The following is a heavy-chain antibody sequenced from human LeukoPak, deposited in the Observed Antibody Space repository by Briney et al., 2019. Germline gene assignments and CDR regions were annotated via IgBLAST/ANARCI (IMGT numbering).Heavy chain of an antibody. CDR2: IIPIFGTA. J-gene: IGHJ4*02. V-gene: IGHV1-69*13. D-gene: IGHD6-13*01. CDR1: GGTFSSYA. CDR3: AREGSRVAAAGYYFDY. Sequence: VKVSCKASGGTFSSYAISWVRQAPGHGLEWMGGIIPIFGTANYAQKFQGRVTITTDESTSTAHMELSSLRSEDTAVYYCAREGSRVAAAGYYFDYWGQGTLVTVSS.